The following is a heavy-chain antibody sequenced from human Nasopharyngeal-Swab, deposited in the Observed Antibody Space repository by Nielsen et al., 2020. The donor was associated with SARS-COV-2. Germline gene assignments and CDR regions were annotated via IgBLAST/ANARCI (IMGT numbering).Heavy chain of an antibody. J-gene: IGHJ4*02. CDR2: IYYSGST. V-gene: IGHV4-61*01. CDR3: ARGYSSSWFGY. CDR1: GGSVSSGSYY. D-gene: IGHD6-13*01. Sequence: SETLSLTCTVSGGSVSSGSYYWSWIRQPPGKGLEWIGYIYYSGSTNYNPSLKSRVTISVDTSKNQFSLKLSSVTAADTAVYYCARGYSSSWFGYWGQGTLVTVSS.